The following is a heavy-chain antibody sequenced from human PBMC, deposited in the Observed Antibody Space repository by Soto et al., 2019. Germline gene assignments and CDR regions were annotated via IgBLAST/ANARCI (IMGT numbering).Heavy chain of an antibody. D-gene: IGHD3-3*01. CDR3: ARVVVPNSYYDFWSGRGYYYYYYMDV. J-gene: IGHJ6*03. V-gene: IGHV4-59*01. CDR2: IYYSGST. CDR1: GGSISSYY. Sequence: SETLSLTCTVSGGSISSYYWSWIRQPPGKGLEWIGYIYYSGSTNYNPSLKSRVTISVDTSKNQFSLKLSSVTAADTAVYYCARVVVPNSYYDFWSGRGYYYYYYMDVWGKGTTVTVS.